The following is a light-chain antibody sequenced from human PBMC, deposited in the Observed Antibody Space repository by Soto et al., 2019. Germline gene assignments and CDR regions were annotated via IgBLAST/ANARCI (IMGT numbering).Light chain of an antibody. CDR2: AAS. J-gene: IGKJ4*01. V-gene: IGKV1-5*01. Sequence: DIQMTQSPSTLSASVGDRVTITCRASQSISSWLAWYRQKPGKAPKLLIHAASSLDSGVPSRFSGSGSGTECPLTISSLQPDDFATYYCQEYNSYSLTFGGGTKVVIK. CDR1: QSISSW. CDR3: QEYNSYSLT.